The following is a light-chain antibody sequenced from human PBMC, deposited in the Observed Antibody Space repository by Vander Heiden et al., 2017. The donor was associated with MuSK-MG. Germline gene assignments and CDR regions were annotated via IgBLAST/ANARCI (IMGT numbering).Light chain of an antibody. J-gene: IGKJ2*01. V-gene: IGKV1-6*01. CDR1: QGIRND. CDR2: AAS. Sequence: AIQMTQSPSSLSASVGDRVTITCRASQGIRNDLGWFQQKPGKAPKLLIYAASSLQSGVPSRFSGSGSGTDFTLTINSLQPEDFATYYCRQDDNYPHTFGQGTKLEIK. CDR3: RQDDNYPHT.